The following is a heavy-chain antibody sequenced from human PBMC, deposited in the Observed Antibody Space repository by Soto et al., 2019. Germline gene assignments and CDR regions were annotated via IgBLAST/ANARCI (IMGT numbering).Heavy chain of an antibody. D-gene: IGHD3-9*01. CDR3: AKCTYYDILTGYFGMDV. Sequence: GGSLRLSCAASGFTFSSYAMSWVRQAPGKGLEWVSAISGSGGSTYYADSVKGRFTISRDNSKNTLYLQMNSLRAEDTAVYYCAKCTYYDILTGYFGMDVWGQGTTVTVSS. J-gene: IGHJ6*02. V-gene: IGHV3-23*01. CDR1: GFTFSSYA. CDR2: ISGSGGST.